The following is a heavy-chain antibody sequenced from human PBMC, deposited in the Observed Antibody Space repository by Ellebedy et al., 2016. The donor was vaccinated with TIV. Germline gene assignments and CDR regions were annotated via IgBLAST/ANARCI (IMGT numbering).Heavy chain of an antibody. D-gene: IGHD3-10*01. J-gene: IGHJ4*02. Sequence: GESLKISCEASGFIFSSYTMNWVRQAPGKGLEWVSYIDSSSSTIYYADSVKGRFTISRDNAKNSLFLQMNSLRAEDTAVYFCARDYYGSGSYQDYWGQGTLVTVSS. V-gene: IGHV3-48*04. CDR1: GFIFSSYT. CDR3: ARDYYGSGSYQDY. CDR2: IDSSSSTI.